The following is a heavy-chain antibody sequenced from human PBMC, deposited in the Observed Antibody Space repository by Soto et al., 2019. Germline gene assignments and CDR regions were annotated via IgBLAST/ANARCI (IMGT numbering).Heavy chain of an antibody. Sequence: GGSLRLSGAASGFTFSSYSMNWGRKAPGKGRGGVSYISSSSSTIYYADSVKGRFTISRDNAKNSLYLQMNSLRAEDTAVYYCASDLTYYYMDVWGKGTTVTVSS. J-gene: IGHJ6*03. V-gene: IGHV3-48*04. CDR1: GFTFSSYS. D-gene: IGHD3-10*01. CDR2: ISSSSSTI. CDR3: ASDLTYYYMDV.